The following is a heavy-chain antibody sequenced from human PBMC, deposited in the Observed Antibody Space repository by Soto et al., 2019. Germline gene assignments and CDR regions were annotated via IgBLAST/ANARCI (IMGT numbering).Heavy chain of an antibody. V-gene: IGHV1-69*04. Sequence: GASVKVSCKASGGTFSSYTISWVRQAPGQGLEWMGRIIPILGIANYAQKFQGRVTITADKSTSTAYMELSSLRSEDTAVYYCAREVVVVPAALSWFDPWGQGTLVTVSS. CDR2: IIPILGIA. J-gene: IGHJ5*02. CDR3: AREVVVVPAALSWFDP. CDR1: GGTFSSYT. D-gene: IGHD2-2*01.